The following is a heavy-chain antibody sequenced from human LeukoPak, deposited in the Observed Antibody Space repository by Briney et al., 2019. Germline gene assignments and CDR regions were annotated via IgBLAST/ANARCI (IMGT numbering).Heavy chain of an antibody. Sequence: GGSLRLSCAASEFSVGSNYMTWVRQAPGKGLEWVSLIYSGGSTYYADSVKGRFTISRDNSKNTLYLQMNSLRAEDTAVYYCAKEGTQLDYYFDYWGQGTLVTVSS. J-gene: IGHJ4*02. D-gene: IGHD6-13*01. V-gene: IGHV3-66*01. CDR1: EFSVGSNY. CDR2: IYSGGST. CDR3: AKEGTQLDYYFDY.